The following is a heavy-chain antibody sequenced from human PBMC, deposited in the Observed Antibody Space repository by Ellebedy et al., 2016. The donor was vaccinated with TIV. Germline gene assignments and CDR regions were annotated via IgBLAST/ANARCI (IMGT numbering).Heavy chain of an antibody. D-gene: IGHD5-12*01. CDR3: ARDLGHSGYDLFDY. J-gene: IGHJ4*02. CDR2: IKQDGSEE. CDR1: GSTFSSYW. Sequence: GGSLRLSCAASGSTFSSYWMTWVRQAPGKGLEWVANIKQDGSEEYYVDSVKGRFTISRDNAKNSLYLQMNSLRAEDTAVYYCARDLGHSGYDLFDYWGQGTLVTVSS. V-gene: IGHV3-7*03.